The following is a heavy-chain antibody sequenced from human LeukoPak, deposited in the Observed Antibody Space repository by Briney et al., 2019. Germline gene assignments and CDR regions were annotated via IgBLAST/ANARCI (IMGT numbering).Heavy chain of an antibody. V-gene: IGHV3-53*01. Sequence: GGSLRLSCAASGFTVSSNYMSWVRQAPGKGLEWVSVIYSGGSTYYADSVKGRFTISRDNSKNTLYLQMSSLRVEDTAVYYCAREGSSAYHFDYWGQGTLVTVSS. CDR1: GFTVSSNY. CDR2: IYSGGST. J-gene: IGHJ4*02. D-gene: IGHD3-22*01. CDR3: AREGSSAYHFDY.